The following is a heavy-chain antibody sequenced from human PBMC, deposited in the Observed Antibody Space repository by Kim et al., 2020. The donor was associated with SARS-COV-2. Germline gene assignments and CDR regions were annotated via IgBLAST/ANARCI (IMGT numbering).Heavy chain of an antibody. CDR1: GFTFDTCA. CDR2: ISAGGHST. J-gene: IGHJ4*02. Sequence: GGSLRLSCAASGFTFDTCAMSWVRQAPGKGLEWVSAISAGGHSTNYADSVKGRFSISRDNSKNLLYLQMNSLRVEDTAVYYCAKDLRYSSGFDYWGQGILVTVSS. D-gene: IGHD5-18*01. V-gene: IGHV3-23*01. CDR3: AKDLRYSSGFDY.